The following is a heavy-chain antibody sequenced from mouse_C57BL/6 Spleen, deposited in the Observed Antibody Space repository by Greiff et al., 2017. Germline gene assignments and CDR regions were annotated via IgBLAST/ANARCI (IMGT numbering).Heavy chain of an antibody. J-gene: IGHJ1*03. V-gene: IGHV5-16*01. CDR3: GRRGYGWYFDV. CDR2: INYDGSST. CDR1: GFTFSDYY. Sequence: EVLLVESEGGLVQPGSSMKLSCTASGFTFSDYYMAWVRQVPEKGLEWVANINYDGSSTYYLDSLKSRFIFSRDNAKNILYLQMSRLKSEDTATXYCGRRGYGWYFDVWGTGTTVTVSS. D-gene: IGHD3-1*01.